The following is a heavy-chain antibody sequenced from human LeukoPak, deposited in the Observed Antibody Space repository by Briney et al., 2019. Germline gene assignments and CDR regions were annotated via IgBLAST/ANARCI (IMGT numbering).Heavy chain of an antibody. CDR1: GFTFSSYE. J-gene: IGHJ6*03. Sequence: GGSLRLSCAASGFTFSSYEMNWVRQAPGKGLEWVSYISSSGSTIYYADSVKGRFTISRDNAKNSLYLQMNSLRAEDTAVYYCAKDNGMITFSYMDVWGKGTTVTISS. D-gene: IGHD3-16*01. V-gene: IGHV3-48*03. CDR3: AKDNGMITFSYMDV. CDR2: ISSSGSTI.